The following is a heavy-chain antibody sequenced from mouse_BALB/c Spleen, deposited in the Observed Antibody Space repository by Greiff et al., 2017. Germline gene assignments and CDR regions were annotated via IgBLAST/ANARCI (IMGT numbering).Heavy chain of an antibody. V-gene: IGHV5-6-5*01. CDR2: ISSGGST. CDR1: GFTFSSYA. Sequence: EVKLVESGGGLVKPGGSLKLSCAASGFTFSSYAMSWVRQTPEKRLEWVASISSGGSTYYPDSVKGRCTISRDNARNILYLQMSSLRSEDTAMYYCARPSMITTVASFDYWGQGTTLTVSS. CDR3: ARPSMITTVASFDY. D-gene: IGHD2-4*01. J-gene: IGHJ2*01.